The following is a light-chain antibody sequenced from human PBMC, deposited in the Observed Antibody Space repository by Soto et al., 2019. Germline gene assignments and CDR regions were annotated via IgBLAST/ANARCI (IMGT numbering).Light chain of an antibody. CDR3: QQLNSYPRLT. CDR1: QGISSY. J-gene: IGKJ4*01. Sequence: DIQLTQSPSFLSASVGDRVTITCRASQGISSYLAWYQQKPGKAPKPLIYAASTLQSGVPSRFSGSGSGTEFTLTISSLQPEHFATYYCQQLNSYPRLTFGGGTKVEIK. CDR2: AAS. V-gene: IGKV1-9*01.